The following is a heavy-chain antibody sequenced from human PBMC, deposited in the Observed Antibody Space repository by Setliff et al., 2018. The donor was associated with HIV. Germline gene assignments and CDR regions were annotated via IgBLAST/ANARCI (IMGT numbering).Heavy chain of an antibody. Sequence: GASVKVSCKASGYTFTSYDINWVRQAAGQGLEWMGWMNPNSGNTGSAHKFQGRVTISRDTSASTAHMELSSLRSEDMAVYYCARSQINLVRGVVHYFDYWGQGTLVTVSS. V-gene: IGHV1-8*03. CDR3: ARSQINLVRGVVHYFDY. CDR2: MNPNSGNT. D-gene: IGHD3-10*01. J-gene: IGHJ4*02. CDR1: GYTFTSYD.